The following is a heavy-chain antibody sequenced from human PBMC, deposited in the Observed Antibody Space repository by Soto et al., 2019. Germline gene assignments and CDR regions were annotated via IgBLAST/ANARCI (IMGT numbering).Heavy chain of an antibody. CDR2: ISYDGSNK. J-gene: IGHJ4*02. CDR3: AKDRRELLWFGELYN. Sequence: PGGSLRLSCAASGFTFSSYGMHWVRQAPGKGLEWVAVISYDGSNKYYADSVKGRFTISRDNSKNTLYLQMNSLRAEDTAVYYCAKDRRELLWFGELYNWGQGTLVTVSS. V-gene: IGHV3-30*18. CDR1: GFTFSSYG. D-gene: IGHD3-10*01.